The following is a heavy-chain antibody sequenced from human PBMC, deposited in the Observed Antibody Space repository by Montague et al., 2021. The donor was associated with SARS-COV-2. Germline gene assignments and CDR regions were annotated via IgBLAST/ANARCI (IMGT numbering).Heavy chain of an antibody. J-gene: IGHJ6*02. CDR1: GDSISDYY. V-gene: IGHV4-59*01. Sequence: SETLSLTCTVSGDSISDYYWSWIRHPPGMGLEWIGYIFRSGATNYIPPLKSRVIISLDTSKTQFSRRLSSVTAADTAIYYCARTSRGSRYFYGVDVWGQGTTVTVSS. CDR3: ARTSRGSRYFYGVDV. CDR2: IFRSGAT. D-gene: IGHD3-10*01.